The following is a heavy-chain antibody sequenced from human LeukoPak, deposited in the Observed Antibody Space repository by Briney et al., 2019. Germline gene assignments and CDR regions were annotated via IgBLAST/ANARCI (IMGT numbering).Heavy chain of an antibody. CDR2: ISYDGSNK. J-gene: IGHJ5*02. V-gene: IGHV3-30-3*01. Sequence: GRSLRLSCAASGFTFSSYAMHWVRQAPGKGLEWVAVISYDGSNKYYADSVKGRFTISRDNSKNTLYLQMNSLKAEDTAIYFCARGGDYYHWGQGTVVTVSS. CDR1: GFTFSSYA. D-gene: IGHD4-17*01. CDR3: ARGGDYYH.